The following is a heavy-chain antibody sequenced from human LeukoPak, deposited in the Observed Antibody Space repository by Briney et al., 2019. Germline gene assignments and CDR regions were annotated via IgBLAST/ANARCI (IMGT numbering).Heavy chain of an antibody. CDR2: INPSGGST. J-gene: IGHJ4*02. CDR3: ARAHYYDSSGYYYAYFDY. V-gene: IGHV1-46*01. Sequence: ASVKVSCKASGYTFTSYYMHWVRQAPGRGLEWMGIINPSGGSTSYAQKFQGRVTMTRDTSTSTVYMELSSLRSEDTAVYYCARAHYYDSSGYYYAYFDYWGQGTLVTVSS. CDR1: GYTFTSYY. D-gene: IGHD3-22*01.